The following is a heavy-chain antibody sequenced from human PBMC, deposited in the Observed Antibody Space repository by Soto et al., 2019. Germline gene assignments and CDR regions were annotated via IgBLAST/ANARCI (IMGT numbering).Heavy chain of an antibody. CDR3: AKMSETRFYLPPTEYYFDY. CDR1: GFTFDDYT. CDR2: ISWDGGST. J-gene: IGHJ4*02. Sequence: EVQLVESGGVVVQPGGSLRLSCAASGFTFDDYTMHWVRQAPGKGLEWVSLISWDGGSTYYADSVKGRFTISRDNSKNSLYLQMNSLRTEDTALYYCAKMSETRFYLPPTEYYFDYWGQGTLVTVSS. V-gene: IGHV3-43*01. D-gene: IGHD1-26*01.